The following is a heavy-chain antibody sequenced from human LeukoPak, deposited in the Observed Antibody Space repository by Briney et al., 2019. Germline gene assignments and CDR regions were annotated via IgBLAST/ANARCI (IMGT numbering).Heavy chain of an antibody. CDR3: ARKQYPYYDDSRGPLDL. Sequence: ASVKVFCKASGYIFTGYYMYWVRQAPGQGLEWMGWINPNSGGTNYAQKFQGRVTMTRDTSISTAYMELSRLRSDDTAVYYCARKQYPYYDDSRGPLDLWGQGTLVTVSS. J-gene: IGHJ5*02. D-gene: IGHD3-22*01. V-gene: IGHV1-2*02. CDR1: GYIFTGYY. CDR2: INPNSGGT.